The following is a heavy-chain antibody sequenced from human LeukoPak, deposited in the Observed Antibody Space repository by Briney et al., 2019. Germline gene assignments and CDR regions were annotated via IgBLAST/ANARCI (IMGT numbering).Heavy chain of an antibody. CDR2: INAGNGNT. CDR3: ARSNLRSGFTSPIRY. J-gene: IGHJ4*02. Sequence: ASVKVSCKASGYTFTSYAMHWVRQAPGQRLEWMGWINAGNGNTKYSQKFQGRVTMTRNTSISTAYMELSSLRSEDTAVYYCARSNLRSGFTSPIRYWGQGTLVTVSS. CDR1: GYTFTSYA. D-gene: IGHD3-3*01. V-gene: IGHV1-3*01.